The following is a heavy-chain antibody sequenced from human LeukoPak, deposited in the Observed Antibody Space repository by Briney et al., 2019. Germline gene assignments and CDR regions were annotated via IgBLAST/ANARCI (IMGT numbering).Heavy chain of an antibody. CDR2: IYYSGTT. CDR3: ARRSSANWFDP. J-gene: IGHJ5*02. V-gene: IGHV4-38-2*02. CDR1: GYSISSGYY. D-gene: IGHD3-22*01. Sequence: PSETLSLTCTVSGYSISSGYYWGWIRQPPGKGLDWIGSIYYSGTTYYNPSLKSRVTISIDTSNNQFSLKLSSVTAADTAVYYCARRSSANWFDPWGQGTLVTVSS.